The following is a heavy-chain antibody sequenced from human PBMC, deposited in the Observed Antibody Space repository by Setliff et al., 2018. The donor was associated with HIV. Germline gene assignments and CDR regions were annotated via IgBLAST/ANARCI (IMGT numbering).Heavy chain of an antibody. CDR1: GGSISSNNYY. CDR2: IYYSGST. V-gene: IGHV4-39*01. J-gene: IGHJ4*02. Sequence: SETLSLTCTVSGGSISSNNYYWGWIRQPPGKGLEWIGSIYYSGSTYYNPSLKSRVTISVDTSKSHFSLKLRSVTAADTAMYYCASRWPAMREFDYWGQGTLVTVSS. CDR3: ASRWPAMREFDY. D-gene: IGHD2-2*01.